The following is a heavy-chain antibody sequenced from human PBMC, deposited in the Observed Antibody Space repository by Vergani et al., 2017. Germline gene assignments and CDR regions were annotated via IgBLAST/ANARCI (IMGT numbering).Heavy chain of an antibody. CDR3: ARADEWGGYYDFWSLLGMDV. D-gene: IGHD3-3*01. CDR2: ISSSSSYI. J-gene: IGHJ6*02. CDR1: GFTFSSYS. Sequence: EVQLVESGGGLVQPGGSLRLSCAASGFTFSSYSMNWVRQAPGKGLEWVSSISSSSSYIYYADSVKGRFTISRDNAKNSLYLQMNSLRAEDTAVYYCARADEWGGYYDFWSLLGMDVWGQGTTVTVSS. V-gene: IGHV3-21*01.